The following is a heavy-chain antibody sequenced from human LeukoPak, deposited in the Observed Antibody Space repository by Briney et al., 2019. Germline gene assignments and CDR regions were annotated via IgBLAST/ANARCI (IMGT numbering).Heavy chain of an antibody. D-gene: IGHD3-10*01. Sequence: GGSLRLSCAASGFTFSDYYMSWIRQAPGKGLEWVSYISSSGSTIYFADSVKGRFTISRDNAKKSLYLQMNSLRAEDTAVYYCARGIRRARVDYWGQGTPVTVSS. V-gene: IGHV3-11*01. CDR3: ARGIRRARVDY. J-gene: IGHJ4*02. CDR1: GFTFSDYY. CDR2: ISSSGSTI.